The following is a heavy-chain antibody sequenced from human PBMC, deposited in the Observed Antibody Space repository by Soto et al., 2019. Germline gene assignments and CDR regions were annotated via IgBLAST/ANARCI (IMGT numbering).Heavy chain of an antibody. V-gene: IGHV3-21*04. D-gene: IGHD2-8*01. J-gene: IGHJ3*02. CDR3: ARDRLGLARGVFDI. CDR2: ISSSRNYI. CDR1: GFTFSSYS. Sequence: GGSLRLSCVASGFTFSSYSMNWVRQAPGKGLEWVSSISSSRNYIDYGDSVKGRFTLSRDNAKNSLYLQMNSVRGEETAVDYCARDRLGLARGVFDIWGQGTMVTVSS.